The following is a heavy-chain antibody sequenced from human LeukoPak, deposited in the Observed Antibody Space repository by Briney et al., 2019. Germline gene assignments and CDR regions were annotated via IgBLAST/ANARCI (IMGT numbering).Heavy chain of an antibody. V-gene: IGHV4-30-2*05. CDR1: GGSISSGGYT. CDR3: ARAGPVGPYYYYGMDV. Sequence: SQTLSLTCAVSGGSISSGGYTWSWIRQPPGKGLEWIGYIYHSGSTYYNPSHKSRVTISVDTSKNQFSLTLSSVTAADTAVYYCARAGPVGPYYYYGMDVWGQGTTVTVSS. CDR2: IYHSGST. J-gene: IGHJ6*02.